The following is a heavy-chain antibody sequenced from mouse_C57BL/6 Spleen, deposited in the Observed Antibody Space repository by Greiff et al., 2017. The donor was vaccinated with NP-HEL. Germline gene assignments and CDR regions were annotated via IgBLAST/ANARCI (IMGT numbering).Heavy chain of an antibody. CDR1: GFTFSSYG. J-gene: IGHJ3*01. CDR3: ARLYDYDRAWFAY. V-gene: IGHV5-6*01. CDR2: ISSGGSYT. D-gene: IGHD2-4*01. Sequence: EVKLMESGGDLVKPGGSLKLSCAASGFTFSSYGMSWVRQTPDKRLEWVATISSGGSYTYYPDSVKGRFTISRDNAKNTLYLQMSSLKSEDTAMYYCARLYDYDRAWFAYWGQGTLVTVSA.